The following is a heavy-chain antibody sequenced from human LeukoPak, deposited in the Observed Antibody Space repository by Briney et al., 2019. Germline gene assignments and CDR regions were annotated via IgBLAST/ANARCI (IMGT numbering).Heavy chain of an antibody. Sequence: GGSLRLSCAASGFTVGYNYMTWVRQAPGKGLEWVAAIYNSGSTYYADSVKGRFTISRDNSKNTMYLQMNSLKGEDTAVYYCAKEDHYLWGQGTLVTVSS. V-gene: IGHV3-66*01. D-gene: IGHD3-10*01. CDR1: GFTVGYNY. CDR2: IYNSGST. CDR3: AKEDHYL. J-gene: IGHJ4*02.